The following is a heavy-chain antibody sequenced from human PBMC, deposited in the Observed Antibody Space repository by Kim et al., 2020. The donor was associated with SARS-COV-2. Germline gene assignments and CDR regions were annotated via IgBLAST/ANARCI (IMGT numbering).Heavy chain of an antibody. CDR2: ISAYNGNT. CDR1: GYTFTSYG. V-gene: IGHV1-18*01. D-gene: IGHD6-13*01. Sequence: ASVKVSCKASGYTFTSYGISWVRQAPGQGLEWMGWISAYNGNTNYAQKLQGRVTMTTDTSTSTAYMELRSLRSDDTAVYYCASQGSSSWYRGNYYYYGMDVWGQGTTVTVSS. J-gene: IGHJ6*02. CDR3: ASQGSSSWYRGNYYYYGMDV.